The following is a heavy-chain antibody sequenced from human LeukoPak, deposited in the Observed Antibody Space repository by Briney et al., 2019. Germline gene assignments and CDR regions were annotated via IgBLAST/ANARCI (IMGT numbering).Heavy chain of an antibody. CDR2: ISGDGGTT. D-gene: IGHD4/OR15-4a*01. Sequence: GGSLRLSCAVSGFPFSNYAMSWVRQAPGKGLECVSVISGDGGTTYYADSVKGRFTISRDNSKNTLYLQMNSLRAEDTAVYYCARGRVLTAFRDWGLGTPITVSS. CDR1: GFPFSNYA. V-gene: IGHV3-23*01. J-gene: IGHJ4*02. CDR3: ARGRVLTAFRD.